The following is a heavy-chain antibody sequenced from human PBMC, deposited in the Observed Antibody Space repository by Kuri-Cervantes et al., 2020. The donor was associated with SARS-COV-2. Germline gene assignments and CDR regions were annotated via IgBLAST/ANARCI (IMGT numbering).Heavy chain of an antibody. J-gene: IGHJ4*02. Sequence: GGSLRLSCAASGFTFSRYAMHWVRQAPGKGLEWVAVISYDGSNKYYADSVKGRFTISRDNSKNTLYLQMNSLRAEDTAVYYCATDYDYGDGIDYWGQGTLVTVSS. CDR3: ATDYDYGDGIDY. V-gene: IGHV3-30*04. CDR1: GFTFSRYA. CDR2: ISYDGSNK. D-gene: IGHD4-17*01.